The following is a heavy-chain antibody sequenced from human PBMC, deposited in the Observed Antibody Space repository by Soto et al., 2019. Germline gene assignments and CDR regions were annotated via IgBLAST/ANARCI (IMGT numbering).Heavy chain of an antibody. Sequence: PSETLSLTCTVSGGSISSGGYYWSWIRQHPGKGLEWIGYIYYSGSTYYNPSLKSRVTISVDTSKNQFSLKLSSVTAADTAVYSCASQTYSYAWHHWGQGIQVTVSS. V-gene: IGHV4-31*03. CDR3: ASQTYSYAWHH. J-gene: IGHJ5*02. D-gene: IGHD5-18*01. CDR1: GGSISSGGYY. CDR2: IYYSGST.